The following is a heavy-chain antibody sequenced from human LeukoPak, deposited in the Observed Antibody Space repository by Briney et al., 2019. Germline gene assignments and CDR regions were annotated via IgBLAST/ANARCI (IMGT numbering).Heavy chain of an antibody. CDR3: ARDAGDYFALGGRFDF. V-gene: IGHV1-2*02. Sequence: PNSDGTNYAQKFQGRVTMTRDTSISTAYMELSRLSSDDTAVYYCARDAGDYFALGGRFDFWGQGTLVAVSP. CDR2: PNSDGT. D-gene: IGHD3-10*01. J-gene: IGHJ4*02.